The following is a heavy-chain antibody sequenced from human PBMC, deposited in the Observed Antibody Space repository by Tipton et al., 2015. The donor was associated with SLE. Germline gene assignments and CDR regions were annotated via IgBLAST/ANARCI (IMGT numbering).Heavy chain of an antibody. CDR1: GSTFSDYR. D-gene: IGHD2-8*01. Sequence: SLRLSCVVSGSTFSDYRMNWVRQAPGKGLEWVSYISRSSGSIYYADSVKGRFTISRDNAKNLLYLQMNSLRNEDTAVYYCARKGVDDSSHFDYWGQGTLVTVSS. CDR3: ARKGVDDSSHFDY. J-gene: IGHJ4*02. CDR2: ISRSSGSI. V-gene: IGHV3-48*02.